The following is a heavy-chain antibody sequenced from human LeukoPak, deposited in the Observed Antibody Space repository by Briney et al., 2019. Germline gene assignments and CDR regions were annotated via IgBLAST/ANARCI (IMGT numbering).Heavy chain of an antibody. CDR3: ARVGPNYYYYYGMDA. V-gene: IGHV3-30-3*01. Sequence: GGSLRLSCAASGFTFSSYAMHWVRQAPGKGLEWVAVISYDGSNKYYADSVKGRFTISRDNSKNTLYLQMNSLRAEDTAVYYCARVGPNYYYYYGMDAWGQGTTVTVSS. D-gene: IGHD3/OR15-3a*01. CDR1: GFTFSSYA. J-gene: IGHJ6*02. CDR2: ISYDGSNK.